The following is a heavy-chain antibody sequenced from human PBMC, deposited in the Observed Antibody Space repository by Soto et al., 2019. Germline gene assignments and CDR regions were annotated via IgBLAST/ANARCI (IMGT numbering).Heavy chain of an antibody. CDR1: GFTFSSYA. Sequence: PGGSLRLSCAASGFTFSSYAMSWVRQAPGKGLEWVSAISGSGGSTYYADSVKGRFTISRDNSKNTLYLQMNSLRAEDTAVYYCAKDRGKGYSYGYYYYGMDVWGQGTTVTVSS. V-gene: IGHV3-23*01. J-gene: IGHJ6*02. CDR3: AKDRGKGYSYGYYYYGMDV. CDR2: ISGSGGST. D-gene: IGHD5-18*01.